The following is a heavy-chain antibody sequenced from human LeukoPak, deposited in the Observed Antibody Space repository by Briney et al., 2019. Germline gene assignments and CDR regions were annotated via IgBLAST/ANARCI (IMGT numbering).Heavy chain of an antibody. J-gene: IGHJ4*02. CDR3: AKTFSGAYYFDY. D-gene: IGHD3-10*01. CDR1: GFTLSSYA. Sequence: GGSLRLSCAASGFTLSSYAMNWVRQAPGKGLEWVSAITGSGGNTYYADSVKGRFTISRDNSKNTLYLQMNSLRAEDTAVYYCAKTFSGAYYFDYWGQGTLVTVSS. CDR2: ITGSGGNT. V-gene: IGHV3-23*01.